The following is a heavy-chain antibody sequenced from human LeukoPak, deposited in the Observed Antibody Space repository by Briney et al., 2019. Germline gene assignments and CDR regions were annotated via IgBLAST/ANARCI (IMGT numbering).Heavy chain of an antibody. CDR1: GFTVSSNY. Sequence: AGGSLRLSCAASGFTVSSNYMSWVRQAPGKGLEWVSVIYSGGSTYYADSVKGRFTISRDNSKNTLYLQMNSLRAEVTAVYYCARDPAEGFDYWGQGTLVTVSS. J-gene: IGHJ4*02. V-gene: IGHV3-66*01. CDR2: IYSGGST. CDR3: ARDPAEGFDY. D-gene: IGHD6-13*01.